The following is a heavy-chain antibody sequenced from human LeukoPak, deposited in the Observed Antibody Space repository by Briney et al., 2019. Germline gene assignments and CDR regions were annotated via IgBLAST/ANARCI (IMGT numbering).Heavy chain of an antibody. D-gene: IGHD3-10*01. Sequence: PGGSLRLSCAASGFTFSSYAMHWVRQAPGKGLEWVAVISYDGSNKYYADSVKGRFTISRDNSKNTLYLQMNSLRAEDTAVYYYAKGGELTSYYFDYWGQGTLVTVSS. CDR1: GFTFSSYA. CDR2: ISYDGSNK. CDR3: AKGGELTSYYFDY. V-gene: IGHV3-30*04. J-gene: IGHJ4*02.